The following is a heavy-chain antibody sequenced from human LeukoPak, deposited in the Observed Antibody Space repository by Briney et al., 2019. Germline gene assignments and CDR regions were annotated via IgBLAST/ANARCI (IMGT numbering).Heavy chain of an antibody. D-gene: IGHD3-3*01. V-gene: IGHV4-39*07. Sequence: PSETLSLTCTVSGGSISSSSYYWGWIRQPPGKGLEWLGSIYYSGSTYYNPSLKSRVTISVDTSKNQFSLKLSSVTAADTAVYYCARAVVGVVILYFDYWGQGTLVTVSS. CDR2: IYYSGST. CDR3: ARAVVGVVILYFDY. J-gene: IGHJ4*02. CDR1: GGSISSSSYY.